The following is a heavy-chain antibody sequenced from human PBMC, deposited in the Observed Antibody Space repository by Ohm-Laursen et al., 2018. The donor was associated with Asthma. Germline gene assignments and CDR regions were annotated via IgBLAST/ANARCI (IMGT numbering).Heavy chain of an antibody. D-gene: IGHD3-3*01. Sequence: SLRLSCTASGFTFRSYAMHWVRQAQGKGQEWVGVGGSYYNGGLKYYADSVNGRFTVSRDDSKNTLYLQMNSLRPDDTVVYYCARDVMEWYLPAFDFWGQGTLVTVSS. CDR1: GFTFRSYA. V-gene: IGHV3-30-3*01. CDR2: GGSYYNGGLK. CDR3: ARDVMEWYLPAFDF. J-gene: IGHJ4*02.